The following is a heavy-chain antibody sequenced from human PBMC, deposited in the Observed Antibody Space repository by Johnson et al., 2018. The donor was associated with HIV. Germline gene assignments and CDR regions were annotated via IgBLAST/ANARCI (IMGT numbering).Heavy chain of an antibody. J-gene: IGHJ3*01. CDR3: ARGYGVYATSFDV. D-gene: IGHD5/OR15-5a*01. CDR1: GFTFSDAW. V-gene: IGHV3-11*04. CDR2: ISSSGSTI. Sequence: QVQLVESGGGVVQPGRSLRLSCAASGFTFSDAWLNWVRQTPGKGLEWVSYISSSGSTIYYADSVKGRFTISRDNAKNSLYLQMNSLRAEDTAVYYCARGYGVYATSFDVWGQGTVVAVSS.